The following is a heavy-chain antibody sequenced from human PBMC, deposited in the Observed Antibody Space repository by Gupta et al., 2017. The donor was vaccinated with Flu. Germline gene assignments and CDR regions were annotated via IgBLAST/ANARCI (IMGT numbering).Heavy chain of an antibody. CDR1: GFTFYTYA. CDR3: AKDAPRTNGWYYFDF. V-gene: IGHV3-23*01. CDR2: ITDSGSST. J-gene: IGHJ4*02. Sequence: DVRLLESGGGLVQPGGSLRLSCAAFGFTFYTYAMSWVRQAPGEGLEWVSGITDSGSSTFYADSVKGRFTISRDNSRNTLYLQMNSLRDEDTAVYYCAKDAPRTNGWYYFDFWGQGALVTVSS. D-gene: IGHD6-19*01.